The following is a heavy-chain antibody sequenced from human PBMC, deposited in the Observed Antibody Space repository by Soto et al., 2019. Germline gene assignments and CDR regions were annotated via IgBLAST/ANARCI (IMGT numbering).Heavy chain of an antibody. CDR3: FRGGVTSRTFDY. CDR1: GYIIKNYW. Sequence: PGESLKISCKASGYIIKNYWIGWVRQMPGQGLEWMGIIFPDDSDTRYSPSLQGHVTISVDKSISTAYVQWSSLKASDSAIYYCFRGGVTSRTFDYWGQGTLVTAPQ. J-gene: IGHJ4*02. V-gene: IGHV5-51*01. CDR2: IFPDDSDT. D-gene: IGHD3-16*01.